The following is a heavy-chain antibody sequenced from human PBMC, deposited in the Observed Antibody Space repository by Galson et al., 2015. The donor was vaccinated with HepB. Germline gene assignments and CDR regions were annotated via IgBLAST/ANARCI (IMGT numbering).Heavy chain of an antibody. J-gene: IGHJ3*02. D-gene: IGHD3-10*01. Sequence: SLRLSCAASGFTVSSNYMSWVRQAPGTGLEWVSVIYSGGSTYYADPVNGRFTISRHNPKNTLYLQMNSLRAEDTAVYYCARVSSFWSGSGSYAFDIWGQGTMVTVSS. V-gene: IGHV3-53*04. CDR2: IYSGGST. CDR1: GFTVSSNY. CDR3: ARVSSFWSGSGSYAFDI.